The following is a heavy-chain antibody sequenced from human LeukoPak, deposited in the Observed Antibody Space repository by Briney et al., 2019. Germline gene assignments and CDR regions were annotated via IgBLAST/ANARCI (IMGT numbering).Heavy chain of an antibody. J-gene: IGHJ4*02. D-gene: IGHD2-2*01. CDR3: ARAGPRFPVPAAMQVIFDY. CDR1: GFTFSSYG. V-gene: IGHV3-33*01. CDR2: IWYDGSNN. Sequence: GGSLRLSCAASGFTFSSYGMHWVRQAPGKGLEWVAVIWYDGSNNYYADSVKGRFTISRDNSKNTLYLQMNSLRAEDTAVYYCARAGPRFPVPAAMQVIFDYWGQGTLVTVSS.